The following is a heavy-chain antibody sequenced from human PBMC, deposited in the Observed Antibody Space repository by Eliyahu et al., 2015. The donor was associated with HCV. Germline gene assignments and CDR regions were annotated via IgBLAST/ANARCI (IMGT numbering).Heavy chain of an antibody. CDR3: ARDVEVLDYYYYYGMDV. CDR1: GGSFXGXY. V-gene: IGHV4-34*01. CDR2: INHSGST. D-gene: IGHD3-10*02. J-gene: IGHJ6*02. Sequence: QVQLQQWGAGLLKPSETLSLTCAVYGGSFXGXYWSWIRQPPGKGLEWIGEINHSGSTNYNPSLKSRVTISVDTSKNQFSLKLSSVTAADTAVYYCARDVEVLDYYYYYGMDVWGQGTTVTVSS.